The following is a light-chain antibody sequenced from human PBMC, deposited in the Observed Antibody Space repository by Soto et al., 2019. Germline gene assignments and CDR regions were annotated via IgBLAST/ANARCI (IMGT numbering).Light chain of an antibody. CDR3: QTRGTGVV. CDR2: VNSDGSH. CDR1: SGHSIYA. V-gene: IGLV4-69*01. J-gene: IGLJ1*01. Sequence: QLVLTQSPSASASLGASVKLTCTLSSGHSIYAIAWHQQQPEKGPRYLMKVNSDGSHIKGDGIPDRFSGSSSGAERYLTISRLQSEDEADYYCQTRGTGVVFATGTKLTVL.